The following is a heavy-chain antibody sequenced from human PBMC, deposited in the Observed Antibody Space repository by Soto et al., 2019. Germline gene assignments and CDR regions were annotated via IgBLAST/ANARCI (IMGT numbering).Heavy chain of an antibody. V-gene: IGHV3-48*02. CDR3: ARGDRFRCSGDRCFSDGLFLS. CDR2: INGSSSTM. Sequence: EVQLVESGGGLVQRGGSLRLSCAASGFTFGIYSMNWVRQAPGKGLEWISYINGSSSTMYYADSVKGRFIISRDNADNSLYLQMHSLRDADTAVYYCARGDRFRCSGDRCFSDGLFLSWGQGTLVTVSS. D-gene: IGHD2-15*01. CDR1: GFTFGIYS. J-gene: IGHJ5*02.